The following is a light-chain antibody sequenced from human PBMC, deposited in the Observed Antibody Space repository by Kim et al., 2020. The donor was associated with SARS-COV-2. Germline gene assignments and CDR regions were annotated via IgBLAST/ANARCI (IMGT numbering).Light chain of an antibody. CDR1: KLGDKY. CDR2: QDN. Sequence: SVTPGQTASITCSGDKLGDKYACWYQQKPGQSPVVVIHQDNKRPSGVPERFSGSNSGNTATLTISGTQAMDEADYYCQAWDSSTSVFGAGTKLTVL. V-gene: IGLV3-1*01. J-gene: IGLJ3*02. CDR3: QAWDSSTSV.